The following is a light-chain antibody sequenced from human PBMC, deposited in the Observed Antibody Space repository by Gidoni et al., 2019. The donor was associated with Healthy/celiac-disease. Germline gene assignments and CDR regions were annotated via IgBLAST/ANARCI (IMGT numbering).Light chain of an antibody. V-gene: IGKV3-15*01. CDR1: QSVNSN. Sequence: IVMTQSPATLSVSPGERATLSCRASQSVNSNLAWYQQQPGQAPRLLIYGASTRATGIPARFSGSGSGTEFTLTISSLQSEDFAVYYCQQYNNWPPLTFGGGTKVEIK. J-gene: IGKJ4*01. CDR3: QQYNNWPPLT. CDR2: GAS.